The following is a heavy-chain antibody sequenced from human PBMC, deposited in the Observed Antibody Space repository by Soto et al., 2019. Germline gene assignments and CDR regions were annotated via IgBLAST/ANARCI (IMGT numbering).Heavy chain of an antibody. J-gene: IGHJ4*02. CDR1: GASISSSDYY. CDR2: IYYSGPT. Sequence: QVQLQESGPGLVKPSETLSLTCSVSGASISSSDYYWGWIRQPPGEGLEWIGSIYYSGPTNYNPSLNSRVTISLGTSKNQFSLKLSSVTAADTAVYYFARQEGYTAGCQGYWGQGTLVTVSS. V-gene: IGHV4-39*01. D-gene: IGHD5-18*01. CDR3: ARQEGYTAGCQGY.